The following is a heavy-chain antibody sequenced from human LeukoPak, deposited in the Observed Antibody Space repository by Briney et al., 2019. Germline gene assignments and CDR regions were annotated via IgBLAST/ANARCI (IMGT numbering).Heavy chain of an antibody. V-gene: IGHV3-33*01. CDR1: GFTISSYG. Sequence: GGSLRPSCAASGFTISSYGMHWVRQAPGKGLEWVAVIWDDGSNKYYADSVKGRFTISRDNSKNTLYLQVNSLRAEDTAVYYCARDANFGYDAFDIWGQGTMVTVSS. CDR2: IWDDGSNK. D-gene: IGHD3-10*01. J-gene: IGHJ3*02. CDR3: ARDANFGYDAFDI.